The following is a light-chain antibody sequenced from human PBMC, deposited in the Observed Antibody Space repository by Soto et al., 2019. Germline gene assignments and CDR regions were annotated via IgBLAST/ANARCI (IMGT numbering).Light chain of an antibody. Sequence: PGERASLSCRASQNVNSNYLAWYQQKPGQAPRLLVYDASSRATGIPDRFGGSGSGTDFTLTISRLEPEDFAMYYCQQYGGSPQTFGRGTKVDIK. CDR1: QNVNSNY. V-gene: IGKV3-20*01. CDR2: DAS. J-gene: IGKJ1*01. CDR3: QQYGGSPQT.